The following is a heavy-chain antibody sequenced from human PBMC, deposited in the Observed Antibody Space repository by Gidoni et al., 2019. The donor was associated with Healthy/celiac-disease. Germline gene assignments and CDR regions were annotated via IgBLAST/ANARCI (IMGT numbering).Heavy chain of an antibody. CDR3: ARDLLGYCSSTSCYGEAFDI. D-gene: IGHD2-2*01. Sequence: QVQLVQSGAEVKKPGSSVKVSCKASGGTFSSYAISWVRQAPGQGLEWLGRIIPILGIANYAQKFQGRVTITADKSTSTAYMELSSLRSEDTAVYYCARDLLGYCSSTSCYGEAFDIWGQGTMVTVSS. J-gene: IGHJ3*02. CDR2: IIPILGIA. V-gene: IGHV1-69*04. CDR1: GGTFSSYA.